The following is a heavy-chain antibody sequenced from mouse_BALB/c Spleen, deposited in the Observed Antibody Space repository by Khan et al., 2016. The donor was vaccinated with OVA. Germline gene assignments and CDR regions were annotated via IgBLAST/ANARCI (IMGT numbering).Heavy chain of an antibody. Sequence: VQLKQSGPELVKPGASVKVSCKASGYSFTDYNMFWVKQSHGKSLEWIGYIDPYNGGNNYNQNLKGKATLTVDKSSSTAFMHLNSLTSEDSAVYYCALIFSYGSGFDYWGQGTTVTVSS. CDR3: ALIFSYGSGFDY. CDR1: GYSFTDYN. V-gene: IGHV1S135*01. J-gene: IGHJ2*01. D-gene: IGHD1-1*01. CDR2: IDPYNGGN.